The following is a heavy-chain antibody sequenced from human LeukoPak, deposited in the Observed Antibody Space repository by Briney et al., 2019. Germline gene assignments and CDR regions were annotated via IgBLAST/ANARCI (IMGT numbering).Heavy chain of an antibody. D-gene: IGHD1-26*01. CDR2: IYYISNT. V-gene: IGHV4-61*08. Sequence: PSETLSLTCTVSGASVGSAGYHWSWLRQPPGGGLEWIGYIYYISNTNYNPSLKSRVTMSVDPSKNQFSLKLNSVTAADTAVYYCARTQSQSGSYRYYFGYWGQGTLVTVSS. CDR3: ARTQSQSGSYRYYFGY. J-gene: IGHJ4*02. CDR1: GASVGSAGYH.